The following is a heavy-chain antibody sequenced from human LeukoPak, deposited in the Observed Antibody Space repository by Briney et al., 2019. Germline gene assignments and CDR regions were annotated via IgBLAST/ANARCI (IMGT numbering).Heavy chain of an antibody. J-gene: IGHJ5*02. CDR2: INHSGGT. CDR1: GGSFSGYY. V-gene: IGHV4-34*01. CDR3: ARSLIYCTNGVCYLNWFDP. Sequence: SETLSLTCAVYGGSFSGYYWSWIRQPPGKGLEWIGEINHSGGTNYNPSLKSRATISVDTSKNQFSLKLSSVTAADTAVYYCARSLIYCTNGVCYLNWFDPWGQGTLVTVSS. D-gene: IGHD2-8*01.